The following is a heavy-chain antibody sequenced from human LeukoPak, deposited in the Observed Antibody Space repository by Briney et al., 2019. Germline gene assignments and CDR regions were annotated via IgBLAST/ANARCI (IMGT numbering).Heavy chain of an antibody. Sequence: GASVTVSCKASGYTFTSYDINWVRQAPGQGLEWMGWMNPNSSNTGYAQKFQGRVTMTRNTSISTAYMELSSLRSEDTAVYYCARGPAPHYGSGSSWFDPWGQGTLVTVSS. CDR2: MNPNSSNT. J-gene: IGHJ5*02. D-gene: IGHD3-10*01. CDR3: ARGPAPHYGSGSSWFDP. V-gene: IGHV1-8*01. CDR1: GYTFTSYD.